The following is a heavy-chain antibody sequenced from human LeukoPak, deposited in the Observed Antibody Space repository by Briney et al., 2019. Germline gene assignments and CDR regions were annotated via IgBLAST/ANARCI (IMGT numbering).Heavy chain of an antibody. Sequence: QSGGSLRLSCAASGFTFSSYWMSWVRQAPGEGLEWVANIKQDGSEKYYVDSVKGRFTISRDNAKNSLYLQMNSLRAEDTAVYYCATSPPYYDFWSGYFDYWGQGTLVTVSS. CDR2: IKQDGSEK. D-gene: IGHD3-3*01. V-gene: IGHV3-7*03. CDR1: GFTFSSYW. J-gene: IGHJ4*02. CDR3: ATSPPYYDFWSGYFDY.